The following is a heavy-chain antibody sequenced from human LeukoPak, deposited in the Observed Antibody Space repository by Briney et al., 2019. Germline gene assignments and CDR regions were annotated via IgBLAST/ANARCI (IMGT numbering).Heavy chain of an antibody. CDR3: ATECDYDILTGSCEHFDY. CDR2: ISGSGGST. D-gene: IGHD3-9*01. V-gene: IGHV3-23*01. J-gene: IGHJ4*02. Sequence: GGSLRLSCAASGFTFSSYAMSWVSQAPGKGLEWVSAISGSGGSTYYADSVKGRFTISRDNSKNTLYLQMNSLRAEDTAVYYCATECDYDILTGSCEHFDYWDQGTLVTVSS. CDR1: GFTFSSYA.